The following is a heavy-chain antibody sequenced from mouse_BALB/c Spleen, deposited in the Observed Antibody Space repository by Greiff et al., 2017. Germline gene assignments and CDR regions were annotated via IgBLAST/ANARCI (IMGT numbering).Heavy chain of an antibody. CDR3: ARGSTAWFAY. CDR1: GYTFTSYW. J-gene: IGHJ3*01. V-gene: IGHV1-7*01. Sequence: QVQLQQSGAELAKPGASVKMSCKASGYTFTSYWMSWVKQRPGQGLEWIGYINPSTGYTEYNQKFKNKATLTADKSSSTAYMQLSSLTSEDSAVYYCARGSTAWFAYWCQGTLVTVSA. CDR2: INPSTGYT.